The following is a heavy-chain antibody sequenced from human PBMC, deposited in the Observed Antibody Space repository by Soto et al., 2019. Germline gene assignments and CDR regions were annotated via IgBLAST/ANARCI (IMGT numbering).Heavy chain of an antibody. Sequence: ASVKVSCKASGYTFTGYYMHWVRQAPGQGLEWMGWINPNSGGTNYAQKFQGWVTMTRDTSISTAYMELSRLRSDDTAVYYCARGNTEGYSSGWYGWNYWGQGTLVTVSS. CDR2: INPNSGGT. CDR3: ARGNTEGYSSGWYGWNY. V-gene: IGHV1-2*04. CDR1: GYTFTGYY. J-gene: IGHJ4*02. D-gene: IGHD6-19*01.